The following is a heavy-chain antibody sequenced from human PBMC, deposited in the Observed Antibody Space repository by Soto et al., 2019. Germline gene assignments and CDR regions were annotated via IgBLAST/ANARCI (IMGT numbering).Heavy chain of an antibody. J-gene: IGHJ5*02. CDR3: ARHLSGDYPNSRWFDP. CDR2: ISHNGRT. CDR1: GGSVTTDVFH. D-gene: IGHD4-17*01. V-gene: IGHV4-31*03. Sequence: QVQLQESGPGLVKPSETLSLTCTVSGGSVTTDVFHWNWIRQHPGKGLEWIGYISHNGRTYYNPSLGGRLSLSLDTSKNLFSLRLTSVTAADTAIYYCARHLSGDYPNSRWFDPWGQGTLVTVSA.